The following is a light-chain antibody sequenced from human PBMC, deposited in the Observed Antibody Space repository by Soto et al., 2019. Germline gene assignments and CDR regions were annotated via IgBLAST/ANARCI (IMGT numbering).Light chain of an antibody. CDR3: QVWDSSSDHHVV. Sequence: SYELTQPPSVSVAPGQTARITCGGNNIGSKSVHWYQQKPGQAPVLVVYDDSDRPSGIPGRFSGSNSGNTATLTISRVEAGDEADYYCQVWDSSSDHHVVFGGRTKLTVL. CDR2: DDS. V-gene: IGLV3-21*02. J-gene: IGLJ2*01. CDR1: NIGSKS.